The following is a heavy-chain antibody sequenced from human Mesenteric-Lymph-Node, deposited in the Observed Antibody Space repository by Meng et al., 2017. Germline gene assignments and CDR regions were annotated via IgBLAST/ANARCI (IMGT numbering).Heavy chain of an antibody. D-gene: IGHD2-15*01. J-gene: IGHJ3*02. CDR1: GGSISSSSYY. CDR3: ASPYCSGGSCSEDAFDI. CDR2: IYYSGST. Sequence: SETLSLTCTVSGGSISSSSYYWGWIRQPPGKGLEWIGYIYYSGSTNYNPSLKSRVTISVDTSKNQFSLKLISVTAADTAVYYCASPYCSGGSCSEDAFDIWGQGTMVTVS. V-gene: IGHV4-39*07.